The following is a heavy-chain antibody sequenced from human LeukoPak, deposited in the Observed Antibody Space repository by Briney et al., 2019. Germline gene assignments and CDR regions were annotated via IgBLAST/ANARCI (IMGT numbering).Heavy chain of an antibody. V-gene: IGHV3-7*01. CDR2: IKQDGSEK. Sequence: PGGSLRLSCAASGFTFSSYWMSWVRQAPGKGLEWVANIKQDGSEKYYVDSVKGRFTISRDNAKNSLYLQMNSLRADDTAVYPCARDRTIFGVVIPTPGYWGQGTLVTVSS. CDR3: ARDRTIFGVVIPTPGY. J-gene: IGHJ4*02. CDR1: GFTFSSYW. D-gene: IGHD3-3*01.